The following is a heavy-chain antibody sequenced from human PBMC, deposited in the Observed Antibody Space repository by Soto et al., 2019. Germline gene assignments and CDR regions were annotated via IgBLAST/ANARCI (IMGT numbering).Heavy chain of an antibody. Sequence: TLSLTCSVSGVSITSGAYYWSWIRLHPGEGLAWIGYINYRGTTYYNSSLKSRVTISRDTANNQFSVKLHSVTAADTAEYFCARVSATGRRGFDSWGQGTKVPVSS. CDR1: GVSITSGAYY. CDR2: INYRGTT. CDR3: ARVSATGRRGFDS. D-gene: IGHD6-13*01. V-gene: IGHV4-31*03. J-gene: IGHJ5*01.